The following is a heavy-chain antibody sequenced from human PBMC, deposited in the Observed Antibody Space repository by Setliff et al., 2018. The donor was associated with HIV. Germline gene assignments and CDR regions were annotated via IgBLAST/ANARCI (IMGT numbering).Heavy chain of an antibody. V-gene: IGHV4-39*02. CDR1: GASLCGSGFY. CDR3: ARLGSGWHWVTRIDY. Sequence: SETLSLTCNVPGASLCGSGFYWGWLRQPPGKGLQWIGSIYYPGSTYYNLSLTSRVTISIDTSKNLFFLTVRSATAADTGIYYCARLGSGWHWVTRIDYWGRGTLVTVSS. CDR2: IYYPGST. D-gene: IGHD6-19*01. J-gene: IGHJ4*02.